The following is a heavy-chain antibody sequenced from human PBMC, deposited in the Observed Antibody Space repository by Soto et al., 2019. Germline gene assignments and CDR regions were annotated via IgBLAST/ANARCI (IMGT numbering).Heavy chain of an antibody. J-gene: IGHJ4*02. CDR1: GFTFSSYG. D-gene: IGHD5-12*01. Sequence: QVQLVESGGGVVQPGRSLRLSCAASGFTFSSYGMHWVRQAPGKGLEWVAVISYDGSNKYYADSVKGRFTISRDNSKNTLYLQMNGLRAEDTAVYYCAKDFSGYDYYHYWGQGTLVTVSS. V-gene: IGHV3-30*18. CDR2: ISYDGSNK. CDR3: AKDFSGYDYYHY.